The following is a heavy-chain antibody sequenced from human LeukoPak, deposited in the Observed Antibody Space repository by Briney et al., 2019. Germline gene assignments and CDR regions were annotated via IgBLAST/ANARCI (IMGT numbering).Heavy chain of an antibody. CDR3: ARHERDVSLDHALDI. D-gene: IGHD5-24*01. Sequence: SETLSLTCTVSGGAISSYYWSWIRQPPGKGLEWIGYIYYSGSTSYNPSLKSRVTILVDTSKNQFSLKLSSVTAAATAIYYCARHERDVSLDHALDIWGQGTMVTVSS. CDR1: GGAISSYY. CDR2: IYYSGST. J-gene: IGHJ3*02. V-gene: IGHV4-59*08.